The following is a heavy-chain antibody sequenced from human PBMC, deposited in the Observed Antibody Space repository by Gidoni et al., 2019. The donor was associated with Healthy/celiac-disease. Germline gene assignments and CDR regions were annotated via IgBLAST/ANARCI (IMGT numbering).Heavy chain of an antibody. V-gene: IGHV2-26*01. J-gene: IGHJ4*02. CDR2: IFSNDEK. D-gene: IGHD3-22*01. Sequence: QVTLKESGPVRVKPTETLALTCTVSGFPLSNARMGVSWIRQPPGKALEWLAHIFSNDEKSYSTSLKSRLTISKDTSKSQVVLTMTNMDPVDTATYYCARLYYYDSSGYYGGFDYWGQGTLVTVSS. CDR3: ARLYYYDSSGYYGGFDY. CDR1: GFPLSNARMG.